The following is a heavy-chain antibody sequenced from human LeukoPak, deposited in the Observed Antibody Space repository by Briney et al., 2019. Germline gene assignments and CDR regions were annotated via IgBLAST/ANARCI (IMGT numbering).Heavy chain of an antibody. D-gene: IGHD2-15*01. J-gene: IGHJ6*03. CDR1: GGSISSSSYY. V-gene: IGHV4-39*07. CDR2: IHYSGST. Sequence: SETLSLTCTVSGGSISSSSYYWGWIRQPPGKGLEWIGSIHYSGSTNYNPSLKSRVTISVDTSKNQFSLKLSSVTAADTAVYYCARGYCSGGSCYSYYYYNYMDVWGKGTTVTISS. CDR3: ARGYCSGGSCYSYYYYNYMDV.